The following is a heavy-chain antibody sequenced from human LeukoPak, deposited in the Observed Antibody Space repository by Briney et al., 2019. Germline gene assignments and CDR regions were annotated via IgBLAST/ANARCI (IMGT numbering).Heavy chain of an antibody. CDR1: GFTFSAYS. CDR3: AAPTSYYSFDY. V-gene: IGHV3-48*02. CDR2: ISLSSSTI. Sequence: GGSLRLSCEASGFTFSAYSMNWVRQAPGKGPEWVSYISLSSSTIYYADSVKGRFTISRDNAKNSPYLQMNSLRDEDTAVYYCAAPTSYYSFDYWGQGTLVTVSS. D-gene: IGHD2-21*01. J-gene: IGHJ4*02.